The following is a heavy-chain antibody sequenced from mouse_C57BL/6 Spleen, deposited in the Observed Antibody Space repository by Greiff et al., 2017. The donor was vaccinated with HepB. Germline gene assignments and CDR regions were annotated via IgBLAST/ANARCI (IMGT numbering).Heavy chain of an antibody. V-gene: IGHV1-53*01. CDR3: ARERSSGYLYYFDY. D-gene: IGHD3-2*02. J-gene: IGHJ2*01. CDR2: INPSNGGT. Sequence: QVQLQQPGTELVKPGASVKLSCKASGYTFTSYWMHWVKQRPGQGLEWIGNINPSNGGTNYNEKFKSKATLTVDKSSSTAYMQLSSLTSEDSAVFYCARERSSGYLYYFDYWGQGTTLTVSS. CDR1: GYTFTSYW.